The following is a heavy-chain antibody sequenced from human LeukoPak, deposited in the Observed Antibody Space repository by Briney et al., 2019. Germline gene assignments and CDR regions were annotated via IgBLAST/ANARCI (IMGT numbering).Heavy chain of an antibody. J-gene: IGHJ5*02. V-gene: IGHV4-34*01. CDR3: ARGLAAAGKWRFDP. CDR1: GGSFSGYY. D-gene: IGHD6-13*01. CDR2: INHSGST. Sequence: SETLSLTCAVYGGSFSGYYWSWIRQPPGKGLEWIGEINHSGSTNYNPSLKSRVTISVDTSKNQFSLKLSSVTAADTAVYYCARGLAAAGKWRFDPWGQGTLVTVSS.